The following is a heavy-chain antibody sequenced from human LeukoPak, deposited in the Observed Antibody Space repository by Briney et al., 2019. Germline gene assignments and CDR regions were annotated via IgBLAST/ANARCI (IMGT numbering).Heavy chain of an antibody. D-gene: IGHD2-15*01. Sequence: GGSLRLSCAASGLAFSAYKMHWVRQAPRKGLVWVSCISTDGYTTDYADFVQGRFTASRDNTKNTWSLEMNSLRAEDTAVYYCVVGGSPGYWGQGTLVTVSS. CDR3: VVGGSPGY. CDR2: ISTDGYTT. CDR1: GLAFSAYK. J-gene: IGHJ4*02. V-gene: IGHV3-74*01.